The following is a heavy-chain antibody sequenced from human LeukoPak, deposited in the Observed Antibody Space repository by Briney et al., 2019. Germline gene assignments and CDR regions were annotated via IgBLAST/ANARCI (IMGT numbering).Heavy chain of an antibody. CDR3: AKDGQGGNYDVLTGYYSKGYDS. CDR2: ISSGGSYI. D-gene: IGHD3-9*01. Sequence: GGPLTLSCAASGFTFNSYSMTWVRQAPGKGLEWVSSISSGGSYIHSADSVKGRFTISRNNAKNSLYLQMNSLRAEDTAIYYCAKDGQGGNYDVLTGYYSKGYDSWGLGTLVIVSS. J-gene: IGHJ4*02. CDR1: GFTFNSYS. V-gene: IGHV3-21*01.